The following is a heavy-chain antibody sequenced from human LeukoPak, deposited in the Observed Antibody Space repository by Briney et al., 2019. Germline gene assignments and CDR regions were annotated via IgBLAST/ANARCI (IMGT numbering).Heavy chain of an antibody. CDR3: ARDSSGADYYDSSGFDY. CDR2: INTDGSSI. J-gene: IGHJ4*02. CDR1: EFTFSNYW. V-gene: IGHV3-74*01. Sequence: GGSLRLSCAASEFTFSNYWMHWVRQAPGKGLVWVSRINTDGSSIRYADSVKGRFTISRDNAKNTLYLQMNSLRVEDTAAYYCARDSSGADYYDSSGFDYWGQGILVTVSS. D-gene: IGHD3-22*01.